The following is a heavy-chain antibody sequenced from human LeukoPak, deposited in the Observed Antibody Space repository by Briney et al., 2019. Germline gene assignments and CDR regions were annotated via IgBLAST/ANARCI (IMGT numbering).Heavy chain of an antibody. CDR1: GYTFTGNY. CDR2: INPNSGGT. Sequence: GASVKVSRTASGYTFTGNYMHWVRQAPGQGPEWMGWINPNSGGTNYAQMFQGRVTMTRDTSISTAYMELTRLTSDDTAVYYCARRQLLWSIDYWGQGTLVTVSS. J-gene: IGHJ4*02. D-gene: IGHD2-2*01. CDR3: ARRQLLWSIDY. V-gene: IGHV1-2*02.